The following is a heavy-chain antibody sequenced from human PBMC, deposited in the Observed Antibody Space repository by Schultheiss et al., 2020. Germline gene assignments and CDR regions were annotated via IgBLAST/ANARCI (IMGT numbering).Heavy chain of an antibody. Sequence: SETLSLTCAVYGGSFSSYYWSWIRQPPGKGLEWIGSIYYSGSTYYNPSLKSRVTISVDTSKNQFSLKLSSVTAADTAVYYCASLGYSYGPNFDYWGQGTLVTVSS. V-gene: IGHV4-34*01. CDR1: GGSFSSYY. CDR3: ASLGYSYGPNFDY. D-gene: IGHD5-18*01. CDR2: IYYSGST. J-gene: IGHJ4*02.